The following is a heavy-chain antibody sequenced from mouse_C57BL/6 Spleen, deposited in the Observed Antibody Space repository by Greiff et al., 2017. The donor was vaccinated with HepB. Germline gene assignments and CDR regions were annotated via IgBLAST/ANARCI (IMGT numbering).Heavy chain of an antibody. Sequence: EVQLKQSGPVLVKPGASVKMSCKASGYTFTDYYMNWVKQSHGKSLEWIGVINPYNGGTSYNQKFKGKATLTVDKSSSTAYMELNSLTSEDSAVYYCARRYGSSPPWFAYWGQGTLVTVSA. CDR3: ARRYGSSPPWFAY. CDR1: GYTFTDYY. V-gene: IGHV1-19*01. CDR2: INPYNGGT. J-gene: IGHJ3*01. D-gene: IGHD1-1*01.